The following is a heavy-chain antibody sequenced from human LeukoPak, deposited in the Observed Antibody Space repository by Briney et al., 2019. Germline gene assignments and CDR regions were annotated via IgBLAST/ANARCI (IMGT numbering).Heavy chain of an antibody. Sequence: PSETLSLTCTVSGGSISSYYWSWIRQPPGKGLEWIGYIYYSGSINYNPSLKSRVTISVDTSKNQFSLKLSSVTAADTAVYYCAREASNRYCSGGSCYSAFDIWGQGTMVTVSS. CDR3: AREASNRYCSGGSCYSAFDI. CDR2: IYYSGSI. D-gene: IGHD2-15*01. V-gene: IGHV4-59*01. J-gene: IGHJ3*02. CDR1: GGSISSYY.